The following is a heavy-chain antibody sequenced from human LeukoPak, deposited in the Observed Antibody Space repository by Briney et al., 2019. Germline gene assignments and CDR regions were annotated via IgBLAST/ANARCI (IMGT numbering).Heavy chain of an antibody. V-gene: IGHV4-59*12. CDR1: GGSISSYY. CDR3: ARGRGMGYYYGSGSYYSPARWFDP. Sequence: PSETLSLTCTVSGGSISSYYWSWIRQPPGKGLEWIGYIYYSGSTNYKPSLKSRVTISVDTSKNQFSLKLSSVTAADTAVYYCARGRGMGYYYGSGSYYSPARWFDPWGQGTLVTVSS. J-gene: IGHJ5*02. CDR2: IYYSGST. D-gene: IGHD3-10*01.